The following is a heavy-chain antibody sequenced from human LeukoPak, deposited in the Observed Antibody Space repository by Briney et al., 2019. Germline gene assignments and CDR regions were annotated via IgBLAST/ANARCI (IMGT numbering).Heavy chain of an antibody. CDR3: AKDRIAVARGPSGFFDY. J-gene: IGHJ4*02. V-gene: IGHV3-23*01. CDR1: GFTFSSYS. Sequence: GGSLRLSCAASGFTFSSYSMNWVRQAPGKGLEWVSAISGSGGSTYYADSVKGRFTISRDNSKNTLYLQMNSLRAEDTAVYYCAKDRIAVARGPSGFFDYWGQGTLVTVSS. D-gene: IGHD6-19*01. CDR2: ISGSGGST.